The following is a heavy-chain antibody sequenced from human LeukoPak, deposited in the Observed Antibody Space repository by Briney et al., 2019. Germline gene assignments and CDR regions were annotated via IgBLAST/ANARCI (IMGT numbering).Heavy chain of an antibody. Sequence: ASVKVSCKASGYTFTSYDINWVRQATGQGLEWMGWMNPNSGNTSYAQKFQGRVTMTRNTSISTAYMELSSLRSDDTAVYYCARIRAGYSSGWCYYYYGMDVWGQGTTVTVSS. D-gene: IGHD6-19*01. J-gene: IGHJ6*02. CDR2: MNPNSGNT. CDR3: ARIRAGYSSGWCYYYYGMDV. CDR1: GYTFTSYD. V-gene: IGHV1-8*01.